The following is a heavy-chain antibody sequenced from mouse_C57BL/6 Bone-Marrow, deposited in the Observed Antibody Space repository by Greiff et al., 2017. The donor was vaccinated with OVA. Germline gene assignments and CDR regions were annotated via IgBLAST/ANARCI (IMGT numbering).Heavy chain of an antibody. D-gene: IGHD1-1*01. CDR2: IYPGDGDT. Sequence: VQRVESGAELVKPGASVKISCKASGYAFSSYWMNWVKQRPGKGLEWIGQIYPGDGDTNYNGKFKGKATLTADKSSSTAYMQLSSLTSEDSAVYFCARWGYGSSYGFAYWGQGTLVTVSA. CDR3: ARWGYGSSYGFAY. J-gene: IGHJ3*01. V-gene: IGHV1-80*01. CDR1: GYAFSSYW.